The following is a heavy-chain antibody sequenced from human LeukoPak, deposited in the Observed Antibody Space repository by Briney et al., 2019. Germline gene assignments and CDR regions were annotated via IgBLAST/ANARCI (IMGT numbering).Heavy chain of an antibody. CDR1: GYTFTDYF. CDR2: INLHTGGA. V-gene: IGHV1-2*04. J-gene: IGHJ6*02. CDR3: ARDFLGRTNGGSNYFGMDV. Sequence: ASVKVSCQSSGYTFTDYFLHWVRQAPGQGLEWLGYINLHTGGAHYAQKFQDWVSLTRDTSIDTAFMELSSLRSDATAIYYCARDFLGRTNGGSNYFGMDVWGQGTTVTVSS. D-gene: IGHD2-8*01.